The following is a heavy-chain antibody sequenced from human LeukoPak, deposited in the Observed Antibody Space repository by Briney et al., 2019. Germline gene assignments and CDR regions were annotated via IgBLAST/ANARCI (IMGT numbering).Heavy chain of an antibody. Sequence: SETLSLTCTVSGGSISGYYWTWIRQLPGKGLEWIGYIYNSGITNYNRSLKSRVTVSVDTSKNQFSLRLTSVTAADTAVYYCARSVPSLDYLFDSWGHGTLVTVSS. D-gene: IGHD4-11*01. CDR2: IYNSGIT. CDR1: GGSISGYY. V-gene: IGHV4-59*08. CDR3: ARSVPSLDYLFDS. J-gene: IGHJ5*01.